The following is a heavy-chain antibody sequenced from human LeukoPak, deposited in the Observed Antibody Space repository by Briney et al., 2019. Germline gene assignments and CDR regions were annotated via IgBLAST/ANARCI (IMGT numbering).Heavy chain of an antibody. Sequence: KAGRSLRLSCPASAFTFSSYAMHCVRHAPGNGLEWLSSISSSSTYIYYADSVKGRFTISRDNTKNSLYLQMNSLRAEDTALYYCARDYDYGDYPGYWGQGTLVTVSS. CDR2: ISSSSTYI. CDR3: ARDYDYGDYPGY. D-gene: IGHD4-17*01. J-gene: IGHJ4*02. CDR1: AFTFSSYA. V-gene: IGHV3-21*04.